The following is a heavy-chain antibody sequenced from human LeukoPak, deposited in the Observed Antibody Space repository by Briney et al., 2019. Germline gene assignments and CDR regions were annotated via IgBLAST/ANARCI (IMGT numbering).Heavy chain of an antibody. CDR2: IKRNGGST. V-gene: IGHV1-46*01. CDR3: ARGAEIVSSSGWYPS. Sequence: ASVNVSCKASGYTVSSYYMHWGPQAPGQGLEWMGVIKRNGGSTAYAQRFQGRVTMTRHTSSSTVHMELSSLRSEDTAVYYCARGAEIVSSSGWYPSWGQGTLVTASS. D-gene: IGHD6-19*01. CDR1: GYTVSSYY. J-gene: IGHJ5*02.